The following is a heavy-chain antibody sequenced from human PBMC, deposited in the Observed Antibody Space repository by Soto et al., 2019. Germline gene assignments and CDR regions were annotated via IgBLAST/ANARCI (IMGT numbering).Heavy chain of an antibody. CDR1: GFTFDDYT. CDR3: ASTRSSSRAGDAFDI. J-gene: IGHJ3*02. CDR2: ISWDGDST. V-gene: IGHV3-43*01. D-gene: IGHD6-13*01. Sequence: EVQLVESGGVVVQPGGSLRLSCAASGFTFDDYTMHWVRQAPGKGLEWVSLISWDGDSTYYADSVKGRFTISRDNSKNSLYLQMNSLRTEDTALYYCASTRSSSRAGDAFDIWGQGTMVTVSS.